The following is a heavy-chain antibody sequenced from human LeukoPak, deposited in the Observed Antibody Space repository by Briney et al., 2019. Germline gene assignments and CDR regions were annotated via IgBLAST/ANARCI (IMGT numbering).Heavy chain of an antibody. D-gene: IGHD1-14*01. CDR2: IRYDGSNK. Sequence: PGGSLRLSCAASGFTFSSYGMHWVRQAPGKGLEWVAFIRYDGSNKYYADSVKGRFTISRDNSKNTLYLQMNSLRAGDTAVYYCAKDRYMGYYYYYYMDVWGKGTTVTISS. CDR3: AKDRYMGYYYYYYMDV. V-gene: IGHV3-30*02. CDR1: GFTFSSYG. J-gene: IGHJ6*03.